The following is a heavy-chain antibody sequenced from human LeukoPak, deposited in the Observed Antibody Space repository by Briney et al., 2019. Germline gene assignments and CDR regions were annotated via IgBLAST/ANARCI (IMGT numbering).Heavy chain of an antibody. CDR2: ITSSGGST. J-gene: IGHJ4*02. CDR3: AKGGGTGYSSSWYSN. D-gene: IGHD6-13*01. V-gene: IGHV3-23*01. Sequence: GGSLRLSCAASGFTFSTYAMSWVRQAPGKGLEWVSGITSSGGSTSYADSVKGRFTISRDNSKKTVYLQMNSLRAEDAAVYYCAKGGGTGYSSSWYSNWGQGTLVTVSS. CDR1: GFTFSTYA.